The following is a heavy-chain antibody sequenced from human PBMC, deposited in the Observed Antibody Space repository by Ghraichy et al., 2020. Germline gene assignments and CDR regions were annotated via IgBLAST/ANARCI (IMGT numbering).Heavy chain of an antibody. V-gene: IGHV3-48*02. Sequence: GESLNISCAASGFNFNTYGMNWVRQAPGKGLEWISHISSRSDTFYADSVKGRFTISRDNAKDSLYLQMNSLRDEDTAVYYCASRYCSSTSCHYMDVWGKGITVIVSS. J-gene: IGHJ6*03. CDR2: ISSRSDT. CDR1: GFNFNTYG. CDR3: ASRYCSSTSCHYMDV. D-gene: IGHD2-2*01.